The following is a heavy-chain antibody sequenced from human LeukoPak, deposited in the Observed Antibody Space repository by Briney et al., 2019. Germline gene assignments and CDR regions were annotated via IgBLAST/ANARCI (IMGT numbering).Heavy chain of an antibody. CDR3: ARDVGDTADY. CDR1: GGTFSSYA. J-gene: IGHJ4*02. V-gene: IGHV1-69*05. CDR2: IIPIFGTA. D-gene: IGHD5-18*01. Sequence: VKVSCKASGGTFSSYAISWVRQAPGQGLEWMGGIIPIFGTANYAQKFQGRVTMTRNTSISTAYMELSSLRSEDTAVYYCARDVGDTADYWGQGTLVTVSS.